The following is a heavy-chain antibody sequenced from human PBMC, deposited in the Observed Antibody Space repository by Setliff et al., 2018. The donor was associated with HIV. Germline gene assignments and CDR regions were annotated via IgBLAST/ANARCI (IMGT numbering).Heavy chain of an antibody. Sequence: PSETLSLTCAVYGGSFSGYYWSWIRQSPGKGLEWIGEINHSGSTNYNPSLNSRFTISVDTSKNQFSLKLRSVTAADTALYYCAPRHPTYGFLWGQGTLVTVSS. D-gene: IGHD3-10*01. CDR1: GGSFSGYY. V-gene: IGHV4-34*01. CDR2: INHSGST. CDR3: APRHPTYGFL. J-gene: IGHJ4*02.